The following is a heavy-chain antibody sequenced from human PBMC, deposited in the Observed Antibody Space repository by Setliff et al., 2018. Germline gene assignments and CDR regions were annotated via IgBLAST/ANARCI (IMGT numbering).Heavy chain of an antibody. V-gene: IGHV1-18*01. CDR2: ISCYDGNT. J-gene: IGHJ6*03. CDR3: VREGVDSRSSTDYRYYMDV. D-gene: IGHD3-22*01. CDR1: GYTFNSYG. Sequence: ASVKVSCKASGYTFNSYGISWVRQAPGQGLEWMGWISCYDGNTRYARKIQGRVTMTTDTSTTTAYMELRSLTSDDTAVYYCVREGVDSRSSTDYRYYMDVWGKGTTVTVSS.